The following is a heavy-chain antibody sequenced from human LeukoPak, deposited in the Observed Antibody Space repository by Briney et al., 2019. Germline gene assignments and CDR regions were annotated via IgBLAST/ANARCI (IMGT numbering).Heavy chain of an antibody. J-gene: IGHJ6*02. Sequence: SQTLSLTCTVSGGSISGGGYYWSWIRQHPGKGLEWIGYTYYSGSTYYNPSLKSRVTISVDTSKNQFSLKLSSVTAADTAVYYCAKERTPSLAAAGYGMDVWGQGTTVTVSS. CDR2: TYYSGST. CDR1: GGSISGGGYY. D-gene: IGHD6-13*01. CDR3: AKERTPSLAAAGYGMDV. V-gene: IGHV4-31*03.